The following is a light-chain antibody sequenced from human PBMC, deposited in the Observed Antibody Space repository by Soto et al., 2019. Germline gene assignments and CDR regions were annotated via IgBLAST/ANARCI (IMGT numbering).Light chain of an antibody. Sequence: EIVMTQSPATLSVSPGERATLSCGASQSVSSNLAWYQQKPGQAPRLLIYDISTRATGIPARFSGSGSGTEFTLTISSLQSEDFAVYYCQQYNNWPRTFGQGTKVEIK. CDR2: DIS. CDR1: QSVSSN. V-gene: IGKV3-15*01. J-gene: IGKJ1*01. CDR3: QQYNNWPRT.